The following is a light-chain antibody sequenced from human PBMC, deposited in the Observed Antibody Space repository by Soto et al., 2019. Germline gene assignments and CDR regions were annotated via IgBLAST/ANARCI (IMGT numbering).Light chain of an antibody. V-gene: IGLV1-47*01. CDR2: RND. Sequence: QSVVTQPPSASGTPGQRVTISCSGSTSNIAINDVYWYQQLPGAAPKVLFYRNDRRPSGVPDRFSASKSDTSASLAISGLRSDDEADYYCATWDNSLSGPVFGGGTKLTVL. J-gene: IGLJ3*02. CDR3: ATWDNSLSGPV. CDR1: TSNIAIND.